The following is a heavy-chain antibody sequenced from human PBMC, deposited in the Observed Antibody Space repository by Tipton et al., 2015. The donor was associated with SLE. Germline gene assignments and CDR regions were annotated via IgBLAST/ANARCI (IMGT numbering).Heavy chain of an antibody. CDR3: AREFLNPVTTVHYYFDL. CDR2: IYTNENT. Sequence: GLVKPSETLSLTCTVSGGSISSYYWSWIRQPAGGGLEWIGRIYTNENTNYNPSLKSRVTMSVDTSKNHFSLKLTSVTAADTAVYYCAREFLNPVTTVHYYFDLWGRGTLVTVSS. CDR1: GGSISSYY. J-gene: IGHJ2*01. V-gene: IGHV4-4*07. D-gene: IGHD4-11*01.